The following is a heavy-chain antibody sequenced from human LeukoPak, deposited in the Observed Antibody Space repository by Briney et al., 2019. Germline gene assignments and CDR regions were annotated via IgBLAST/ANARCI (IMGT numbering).Heavy chain of an antibody. D-gene: IGHD3-10*01. Sequence: PSETLSLTCSVSDGSMSNYYWTWMRQPPGKGLEWVGYIYYSGSPNYNPSLKSRVTISVDTSKNQFSLKLSSVTAADTAVYYCARLRDYGSGTYYNDYWGQGTLVTVSS. J-gene: IGHJ4*02. CDR1: DGSMSNYY. V-gene: IGHV4-59*08. CDR2: IYYSGSP. CDR3: ARLRDYGSGTYYNDY.